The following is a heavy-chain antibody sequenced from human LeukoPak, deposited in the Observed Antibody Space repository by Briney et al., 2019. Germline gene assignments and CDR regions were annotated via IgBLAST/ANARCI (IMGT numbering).Heavy chain of an antibody. V-gene: IGHV4-30-2*01. CDR2: IYHSGST. CDR3: ARDLEYGDYHSAFDI. J-gene: IGHJ3*02. D-gene: IGHD4-17*01. Sequence: SETLSLTCAVSGGSISSGGYSWSWIRQPPGKGLEWIGYIYHSGSTYYNPSLKSRVTISVDRSKNQFSPKLSSVTAADTAVYYCARDLEYGDYHSAFDIWGQGTMVTVSS. CDR1: GGSISSGGYS.